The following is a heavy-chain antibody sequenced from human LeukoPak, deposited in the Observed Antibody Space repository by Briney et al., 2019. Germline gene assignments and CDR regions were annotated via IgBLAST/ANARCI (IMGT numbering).Heavy chain of an antibody. Sequence: PGGSLRVSCAASGFTFSTYRMNWVRQAPGKGLEWVSYISSSSSTIYYADSVKGRFTISRDNTKNSLYLQMNSLRDEDTAVYYCAREISSSWYSTFDIWGQGTMVTVSS. CDR3: AREISSSWYSTFDI. CDR1: GFTFSTYR. D-gene: IGHD6-13*01. CDR2: ISSSSSTI. J-gene: IGHJ3*02. V-gene: IGHV3-48*02.